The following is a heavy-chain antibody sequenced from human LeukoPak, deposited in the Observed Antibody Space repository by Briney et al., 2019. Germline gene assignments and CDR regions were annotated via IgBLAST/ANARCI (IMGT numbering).Heavy chain of an antibody. CDR2: IYNSGNT. D-gene: IGHD3-16*01. V-gene: IGHV4-61*01. CDR3: VRDRGLNY. CDR1: GGSVSSGSYY. J-gene: IGHJ4*02. Sequence: PSETLFLTCTVSGGSVSSGSYYWSWIRQPPGKGLEWIGYIYNSGNTNYNPSFNSRVTISEDTPKNQFSLKLSSVTAADTAVYYCVRDRGLNYWGQGTLVTVSS.